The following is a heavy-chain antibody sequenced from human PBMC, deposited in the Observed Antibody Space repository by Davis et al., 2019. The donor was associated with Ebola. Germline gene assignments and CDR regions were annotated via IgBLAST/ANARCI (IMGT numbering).Heavy chain of an antibody. V-gene: IGHV3-74*01. CDR1: GFTFSDYW. J-gene: IGHJ4*02. CDR3: ARFQRWQLDY. CDR2: INIDGSRT. Sequence: HTGGSLRLSCAASGFTFSDYWMHWVRQAPGKGLVWVSRINIDGSRTSYADSVKGRFTISRDNAKNTLYLQMNSLRAEDTAVYYCARFQRWQLDYWGQGTLVTVTS. D-gene: IGHD4-23*01.